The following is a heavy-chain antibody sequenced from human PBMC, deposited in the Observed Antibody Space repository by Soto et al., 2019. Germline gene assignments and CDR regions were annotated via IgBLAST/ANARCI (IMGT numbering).Heavy chain of an antibody. CDR3: AREKGYISGPKNFDY. Sequence: SETLSLTCTVSGASISSGDYFWSWIRQSPGKGLEWIGYIYDSGSSYYNPSLKSRVTMSVDTSKNQFSLKLRSATAADTAVYYCAREKGYISGPKNFDYWGQGTLVTVSS. J-gene: IGHJ4*02. CDR1: GASISSGDYF. CDR2: IYDSGSS. D-gene: IGHD5-12*01. V-gene: IGHV4-30-4*01.